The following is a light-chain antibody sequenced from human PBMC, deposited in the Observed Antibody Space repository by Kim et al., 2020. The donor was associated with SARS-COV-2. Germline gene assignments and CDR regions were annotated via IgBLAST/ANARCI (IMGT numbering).Light chain of an antibody. Sequence: QSLTISCTGTSSDVGSYNLVSWYQQHPGKATKLMIFEVSKRPSGVSSRFSGSKSANTASLTISGLHAEDEADYYCCSYAGTSSWVFGGGTKLTVL. CDR2: EVS. CDR3: CSYAGTSSWV. J-gene: IGLJ3*02. V-gene: IGLV2-23*02. CDR1: SSDVGSYNL.